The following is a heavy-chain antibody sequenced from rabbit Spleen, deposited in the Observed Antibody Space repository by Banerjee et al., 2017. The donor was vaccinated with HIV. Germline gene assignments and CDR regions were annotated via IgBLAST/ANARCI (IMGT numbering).Heavy chain of an antibody. CDR1: GIDFSSYYY. V-gene: IGHV1S40*01. CDR2: IYAGSSGST. Sequence: QSLEESGGGLVKPGGTLTLTCKASGIDFSSYYYMCWVRQAPGKGLEWIACIYAGSSGSTYYASWAKGRFTISKTSSTTVTLQMTSLTAADTATYFCARDTGSSFSSYGMDLGGPGTLVTV. D-gene: IGHD8-1*01. J-gene: IGHJ6*01. CDR3: ARDTGSSFSSYGMDL.